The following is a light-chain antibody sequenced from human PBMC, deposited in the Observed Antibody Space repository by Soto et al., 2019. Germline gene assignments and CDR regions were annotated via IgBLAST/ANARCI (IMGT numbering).Light chain of an antibody. Sequence: EIVLTQSPATLSLSPGERATLSCRASQSVSNYLAWYQQKPGQAPRLLIYDASNRASGIPGRFSGSGSGTDFTLTISGLEPEDFAVYYCQQYGSSPRTFGQGTKVDIK. CDR1: QSVSNY. CDR2: DAS. CDR3: QQYGSSPRT. V-gene: IGKV3-20*01. J-gene: IGKJ1*01.